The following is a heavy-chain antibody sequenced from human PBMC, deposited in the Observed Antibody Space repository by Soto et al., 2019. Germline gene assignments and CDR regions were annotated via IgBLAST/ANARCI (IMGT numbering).Heavy chain of an antibody. V-gene: IGHV3-23*01. J-gene: IGHJ6*02. D-gene: IGHD1-7*01. CDR1: GFTFSSYA. Sequence: PGGSLRLSCAASGFTFSSYAMSWVRQAPGKGLEWVSAISGGGGSTYYADSVKGRFTISRDNSKNTLYLQMNSLRAEDTAVYYCAKGVITGTTSDYGMDVWGQGTTVTVSS. CDR3: AKGVITGTTSDYGMDV. CDR2: ISGGGGST.